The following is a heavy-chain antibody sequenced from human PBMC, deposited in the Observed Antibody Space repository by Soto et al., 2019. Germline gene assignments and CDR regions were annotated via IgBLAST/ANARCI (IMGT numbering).Heavy chain of an antibody. D-gene: IGHD6-19*01. CDR3: ARDGNSSGFFDS. CDR1: GGSFSGYY. CDR2: INHSGST. J-gene: IGHJ4*02. V-gene: IGHV4-34*01. Sequence: QVQLQQWGAGLLKPSETLSLTCAVYGGSFSGYYWSWIRQPPGKGLEWIGEINHSGSTNYNPSLKSRVTISVDTSKNQFSLKLSSVTAADTAVYYCARDGNSSGFFDSWGQGTLVTVSS.